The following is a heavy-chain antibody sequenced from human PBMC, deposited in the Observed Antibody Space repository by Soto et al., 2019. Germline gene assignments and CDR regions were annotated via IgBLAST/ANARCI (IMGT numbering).Heavy chain of an antibody. V-gene: IGHV3-23*01. CDR3: AKGALGYCSGGSCFHYYGMDV. D-gene: IGHD2-15*01. CDR1: GFTFSSYA. CDR2: ISGSGGST. Sequence: PGGSLRLSCAASGFTFSSYAMSWVRQAPGKGLEWVSAISGSGGSTYYADSVKGRSTISRDNAKNTLYLQMNSLRAEDTAVYYCAKGALGYCSGGSCFHYYGMDVWGQGTTVTVSS. J-gene: IGHJ6*02.